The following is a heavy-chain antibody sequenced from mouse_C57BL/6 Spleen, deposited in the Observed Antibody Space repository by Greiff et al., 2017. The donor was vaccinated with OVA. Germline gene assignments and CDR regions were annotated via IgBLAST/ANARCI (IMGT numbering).Heavy chain of an antibody. CDR2: INPNNGGT. V-gene: IGHV1-26*01. J-gene: IGHJ4*01. Sequence: VQLQQSGPELVKPGASVKISCKASGYTFTDYYMNWVKQSHGKSLEWIGDINPNNGGTSYNQKFKGKATLTVDKSSSTAYMELRSLTSEDSAVYYCARSDGYYVRYYAMDYWGQGTSVTVSS. CDR3: ARSDGYYVRYYAMDY. D-gene: IGHD2-3*01. CDR1: GYTFTDYY.